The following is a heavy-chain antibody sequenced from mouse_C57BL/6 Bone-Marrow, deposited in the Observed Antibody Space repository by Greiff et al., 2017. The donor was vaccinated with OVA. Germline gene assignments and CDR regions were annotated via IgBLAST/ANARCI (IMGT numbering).Heavy chain of an antibody. Sequence: QVQLQQSGPGLVAPSQSLSITCTVSGFSLTSYAISWVRQPPGKGLEWLGVIWTGGGTNYNSALKSRQSISKDNSKSQVFLKMNSLQTDDTARYYCARKALIYCYGSSPMDDWGQGTSVTVSS. CDR3: ARKALIYCYGSSPMDD. D-gene: IGHD1-1*01. V-gene: IGHV2-9-1*01. J-gene: IGHJ4*01. CDR2: IWTGGGT. CDR1: GFSLTSYA.